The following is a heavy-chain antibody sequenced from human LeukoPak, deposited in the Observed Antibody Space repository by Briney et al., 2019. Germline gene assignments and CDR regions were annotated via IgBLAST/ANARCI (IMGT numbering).Heavy chain of an antibody. D-gene: IGHD6-19*01. V-gene: IGHV3-53*01. CDR2: IYSGGST. Sequence: GGSLRLSCAASGLTVSSHYMSWVRQAPGNWLEWVSVIYSGGSTYYADSVKGRSTISRDNSRNTLYLQMNSLRAKDPAVYYCVRGFLVVTGQGAFDYWGQGTLVTVSS. CDR3: VRGFLVVTGQGAFDY. CDR1: GLTVSSHY. J-gene: IGHJ4*02.